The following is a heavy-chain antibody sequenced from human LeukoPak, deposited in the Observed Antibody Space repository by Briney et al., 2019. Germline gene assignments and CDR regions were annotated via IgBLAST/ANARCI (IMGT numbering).Heavy chain of an antibody. CDR3: ARCVITRDDAFDI. J-gene: IGHJ3*02. Sequence: SVKVSCKASGYTFTSYDISWVRQAPGQGLEWMGWISTYNDNTHYAQKLQGRVTMTTDTSTSTAYMELRSLRSDDTAVYYCARCVITRDDAFDIWGQGTMVTVSS. CDR2: ISTYNDNT. D-gene: IGHD3-22*01. CDR1: GYTFTSYD. V-gene: IGHV1-18*01.